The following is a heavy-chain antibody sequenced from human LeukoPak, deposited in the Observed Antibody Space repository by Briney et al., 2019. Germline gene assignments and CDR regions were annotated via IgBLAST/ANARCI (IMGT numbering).Heavy chain of an antibody. D-gene: IGHD2-2*03. Sequence: PGGPLRLSCAASGFTFSSYSMNWVRQAPGKGVEWVSSISNSSSYIYYTDSVKGRFTISRDNAKNSLYLQMNNMRAEDTAVYYCARDPAGYCSSTSCYGGGDYNWFDPWGQGTLVTVSS. J-gene: IGHJ5*02. V-gene: IGHV3-21*01. CDR2: ISNSSSYI. CDR3: ARDPAGYCSSTSCYGGGDYNWFDP. CDR1: GFTFSSYS.